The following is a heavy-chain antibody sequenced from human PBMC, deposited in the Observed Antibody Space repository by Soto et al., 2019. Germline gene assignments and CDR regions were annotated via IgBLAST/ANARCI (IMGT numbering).Heavy chain of an antibody. J-gene: IGHJ4*02. Sequence: QVQLVQSGAEVKKPGASVKVSCKASGYTLTHYYMHWVRQAPGQGPEWVGVINPSTLVTIYAQKFQGSVTMTRDTSTSTVYMELNSLRSEDTAVYYCARNGRTYDYYFFDNWGQGTLVTVSS. CDR1: GYTLTHYY. D-gene: IGHD5-12*01. CDR2: INPSTLVT. V-gene: IGHV1-46*01. CDR3: ARNGRTYDYYFFDN.